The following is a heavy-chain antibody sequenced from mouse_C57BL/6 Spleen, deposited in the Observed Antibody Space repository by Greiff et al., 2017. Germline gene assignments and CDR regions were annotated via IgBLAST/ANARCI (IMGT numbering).Heavy chain of an antibody. V-gene: IGHV1-64*01. CDR1: GYTFTSYW. CDR3: ARRPTYYSNYLDY. D-gene: IGHD2-5*01. J-gene: IGHJ2*01. CDR2: IHPNSGST. Sequence: VQLQQSGAELVKPGASVKLSCKASGYTFTSYWMHWVKQRPGHGLEWIGMIHPNSGSTNYNEKFKSKATLTVDKSSSTAYMQLSSLTSEDSAVYYCARRPTYYSNYLDYWGQGTTLTVSS.